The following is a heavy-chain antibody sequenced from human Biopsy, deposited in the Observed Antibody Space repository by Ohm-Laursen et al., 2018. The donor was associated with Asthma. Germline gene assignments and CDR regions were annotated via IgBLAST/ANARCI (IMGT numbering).Heavy chain of an antibody. J-gene: IGHJ4*02. Sequence: SLRLSCAASGFSFSNFGMHWVRQAPGKGLEWVAVISFDGSNEDYADSVKGRFTISRDNPRNSLYLQMNSLRAEDTAVYYCARDAPTEGYIDYWGLGTLVTVSS. D-gene: IGHD1-1*01. CDR3: ARDAPTEGYIDY. V-gene: IGHV3-30*03. CDR2: ISFDGSNE. CDR1: GFSFSNFG.